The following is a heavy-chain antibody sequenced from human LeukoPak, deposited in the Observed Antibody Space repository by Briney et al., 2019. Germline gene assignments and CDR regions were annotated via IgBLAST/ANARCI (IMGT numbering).Heavy chain of an antibody. V-gene: IGHV3-30*02. CDR3: AKALGYCSGGSCYWWFDP. J-gene: IGHJ5*02. CDR1: GFTFSSYG. D-gene: IGHD2-15*01. Sequence: GGSLRLSCAASGFTFSSYGMHWVRQAPGKGLEWVAFIRYDGSNKYYADSVKGRFTISRDNSKNTLYLQMNSLRAEDTAVYYCAKALGYCSGGSCYWWFDPWGQGTLVTVSS. CDR2: IRYDGSNK.